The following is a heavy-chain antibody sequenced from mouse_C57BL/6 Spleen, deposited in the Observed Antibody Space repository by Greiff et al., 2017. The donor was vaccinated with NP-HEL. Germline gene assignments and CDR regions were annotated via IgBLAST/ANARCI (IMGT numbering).Heavy chain of an antibody. J-gene: IGHJ4*01. Sequence: QVQLKQSGPGLVQPSQSLSITCTVSGFSLTSYGVHWVRQSPGKGLEWLGVIWSGGSTDYNAAFISRLSISKDNSKSQVFFKMNSRQADDTAIYYCARAYYSNYGVYYAMDYWGQGTSVTVSS. CDR2: IWSGGST. CDR1: GFSLTSYG. CDR3: ARAYYSNYGVYYAMDY. D-gene: IGHD2-5*01. V-gene: IGHV2-2*01.